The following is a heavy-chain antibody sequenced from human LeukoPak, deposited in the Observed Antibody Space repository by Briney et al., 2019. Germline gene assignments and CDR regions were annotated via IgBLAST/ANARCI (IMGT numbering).Heavy chain of an antibody. CDR3: ARGYCSSDSCYFWLDP. J-gene: IGHJ5*02. D-gene: IGHD2-15*01. V-gene: IGHV3-74*01. CDR2: INRDGSST. Sequence: GGSLRLSCAASEFTFSRYWMHWVRQAPGKGLVGVSRINRDGSSTTYADSVKGRFTISRDNAKNTLYLQMNSLRAEDTAVYYCARGYCSSDSCYFWLDPWGQGTLVTVSS. CDR1: EFTFSRYW.